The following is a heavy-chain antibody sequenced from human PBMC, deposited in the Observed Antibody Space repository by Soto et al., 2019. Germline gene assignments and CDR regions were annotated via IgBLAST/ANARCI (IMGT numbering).Heavy chain of an antibody. J-gene: IGHJ6*02. CDR2: INPSGGST. Sequence: ASVKVSCKASGYTFTSYYMHWVRQAPGQGLEWMGIINPSGGSTSYAQKFQGRVTMTRDTSTSTVYMELSSLRSEDTAVYYCASSLVPHYYYYGMDVWGQGTTVTVSS. CDR1: GYTFTSYY. CDR3: ASSLVPHYYYYGMDV. D-gene: IGHD6-13*01. V-gene: IGHV1-46*01.